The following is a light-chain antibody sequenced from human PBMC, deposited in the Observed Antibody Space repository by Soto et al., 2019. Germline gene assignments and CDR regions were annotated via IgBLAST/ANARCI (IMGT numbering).Light chain of an antibody. V-gene: IGLV2-14*01. Sequence: QSVLTQPASVSGSPGQSITIYCAGTRDDIGAYDYVSWYQQHPGNAPKLLVYEVTNRPSGVSDRFSGSKSGNTASLTISGLQAEDEPDYYCNSYTNSSAVVFGGGTKVTVL. CDR3: NSYTNSSAVV. CDR1: RDDIGAYDY. CDR2: EVT. J-gene: IGLJ2*01.